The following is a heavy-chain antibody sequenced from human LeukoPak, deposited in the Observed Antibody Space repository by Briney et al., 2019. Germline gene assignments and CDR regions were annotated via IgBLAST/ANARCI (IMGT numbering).Heavy chain of an antibody. CDR2: INPNSGGT. CDR1: GYTFTGYY. CDR3: ARNTAMVIGLFDY. D-gene: IGHD5-18*01. V-gene: IGHV1-2*02. Sequence: ASVKASCKASGYTFTGYYMHWVRQAPGQGLEWMGWINPNSGGTNYAQKFQGRVTMARDTSISTAYMELSRLRSDDTAVYYCARNTAMVIGLFDYWGQGTLVTVSS. J-gene: IGHJ4*02.